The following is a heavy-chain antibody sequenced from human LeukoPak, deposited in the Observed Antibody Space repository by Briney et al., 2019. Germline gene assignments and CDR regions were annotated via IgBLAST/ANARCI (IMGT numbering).Heavy chain of an antibody. CDR2: IYYTGST. Sequence: PSETLSLTCTVSGGSISSSSYYWGWIRQPPGKGLEWIATIYYTGSTYYNPALESRVTISVETSKNQFSLKLTSVTAADTAVYYCARHPTRGYYDSRMDRVDYWGQGTLVTVSS. CDR3: ARHPTRGYYDSRMDRVDY. D-gene: IGHD3-22*01. CDR1: GGSISSSSYY. V-gene: IGHV4-39*01. J-gene: IGHJ4*02.